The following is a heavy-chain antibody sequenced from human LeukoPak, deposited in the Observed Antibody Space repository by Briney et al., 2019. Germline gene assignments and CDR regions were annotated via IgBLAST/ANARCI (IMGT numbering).Heavy chain of an antibody. CDR2: IYSGGST. CDR3: ARDLRYYDILTGPRGMDV. V-gene: IGHV3-53*01. CDR1: GFTVSSNY. J-gene: IGHJ6*02. D-gene: IGHD3-9*01. Sequence: PGGSLRLSCAASGFTVSSNYMSWVRQAPGKGLEWASVIYSGGSTYYADSVKGRFTISRDNSKNTLYLQMNSLRAEDTAVYYCARDLRYYDILTGPRGMDVWGQGTTVTVSS.